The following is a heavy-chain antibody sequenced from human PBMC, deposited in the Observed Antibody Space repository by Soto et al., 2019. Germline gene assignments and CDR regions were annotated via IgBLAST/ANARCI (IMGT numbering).Heavy chain of an antibody. J-gene: IGHJ4*02. D-gene: IGHD3-10*01. CDR2: IYYTGST. CDR1: GGSISSGGYY. CDR3: ATLYMVRGVRTFDY. Sequence: QVQLQESGPGLVKPSQTLSLTCTVSGGSISSGGYYWSWIRQHPGKGLEWIGYIYYTGSTYYNPSLKRRVNISVHTSKNQFSLKLSSVTAADTAVYYCATLYMVRGVRTFDYWGQGTLVTVSS. V-gene: IGHV4-31*03.